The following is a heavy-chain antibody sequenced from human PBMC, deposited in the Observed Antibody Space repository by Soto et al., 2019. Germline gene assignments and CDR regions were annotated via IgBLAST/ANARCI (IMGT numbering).Heavy chain of an antibody. J-gene: IGHJ6*02. CDR3: AREKTPMSPHYFYYGMDV. CDR1: GGSMISYS. Sequence: SETLSLTCTVSGGSMISYSWSWIRQSPGKGLEWIGYVYSGGGTNYSPSFMGRVTISVDTTDNQFSLKLNSVTAADTAVYYCAREKTPMSPHYFYYGMDVWGQGTTVTVSS. D-gene: IGHD3-9*01. V-gene: IGHV4-59*01. CDR2: VYSGGGT.